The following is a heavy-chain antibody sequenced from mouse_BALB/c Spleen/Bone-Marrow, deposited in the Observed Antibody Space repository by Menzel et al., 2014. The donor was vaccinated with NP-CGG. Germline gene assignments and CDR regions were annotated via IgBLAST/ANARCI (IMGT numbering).Heavy chain of an antibody. V-gene: IGHV1-5*01. CDR2: IFPGNSNT. Sequence: EVQMQQSGTVLARPGASVKMSCKASGYSFTSYWMHWVKQRPGQGLEWIGAIFPGNSNTSYNQKFKGKAKLTAVTSASTAYMEFSSLTNEDSAVYYCTVSLTLYYFDYWGQGTTLTVSS. J-gene: IGHJ2*01. D-gene: IGHD5-1*01. CDR3: TVSLTLYYFDY. CDR1: GYSFTSYW.